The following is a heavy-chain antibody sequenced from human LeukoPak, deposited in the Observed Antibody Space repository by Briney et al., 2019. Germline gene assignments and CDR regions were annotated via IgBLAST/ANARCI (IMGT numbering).Heavy chain of an antibody. V-gene: IGHV4-59*02. J-gene: IGHJ3*02. D-gene: IGHD3-9*01. Sequence: SETLSLTCTVSGGSVCSYYWSWIRQPPGKGLEWIGYIYYSGSTNYNPSLKSRVTISVDTSKNQFSLKLSSVTAADTAVYYCARVKANYDILTGYSPHDAFDIWGQGTMVTVSS. CDR3: ARVKANYDILTGYSPHDAFDI. CDR2: IYYSGST. CDR1: GGSVCSYY.